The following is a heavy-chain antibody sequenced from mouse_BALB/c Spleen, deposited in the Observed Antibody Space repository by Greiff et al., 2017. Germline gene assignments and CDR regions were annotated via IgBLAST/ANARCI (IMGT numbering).Heavy chain of an antibody. CDR1: GFSLTGYG. CDR3: AIYYGSSPFAY. CDR2: IWGDGST. Sequence: GQLVESGPGLVAPSQSLSITCTVSGFSLTGYGVNWVRQPPGKGLEWLGMIWGDGSTDYNSALKSRLSISKDNSKSQVFLKMNSLQTDDTARYYCAIYYGSSPFAYWGQGTLVTVSA. J-gene: IGHJ3*01. D-gene: IGHD1-1*01. V-gene: IGHV2-6-7*01.